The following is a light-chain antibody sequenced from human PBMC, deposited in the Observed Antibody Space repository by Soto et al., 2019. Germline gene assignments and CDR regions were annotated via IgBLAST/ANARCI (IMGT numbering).Light chain of an antibody. CDR3: SSYTGTNTRYV. Sequence: QSALTQPASVSGSPGQSITISCTGSSSDVGGYKFVSWYQQYPGKTPKLMIYEVSNRPSGVSNRFSGSKSGNTASLTISGLQAEDEADYYCSSYTGTNTRYVFGTGTKVTVL. J-gene: IGLJ1*01. V-gene: IGLV2-14*01. CDR1: SSDVGGYKF. CDR2: EVS.